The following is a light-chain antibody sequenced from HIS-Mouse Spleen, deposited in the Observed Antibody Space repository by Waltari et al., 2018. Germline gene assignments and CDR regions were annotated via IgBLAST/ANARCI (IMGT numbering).Light chain of an antibody. CDR1: SSDVGGYNY. J-gene: IGLJ1*01. V-gene: IGLV2-11*01. CDR2: DVS. CDR3: CSYAGSYTGV. Sequence: QSALTQPRSVSGSPGQSVTISCTGTSSDVGGYNYVSWYQQHPGKAPKLMMYDVSKRPSGVPDRLCGSKSGNTASLTISGLQAEDEADYYCCSYAGSYTGVFGTGTKVTVL.